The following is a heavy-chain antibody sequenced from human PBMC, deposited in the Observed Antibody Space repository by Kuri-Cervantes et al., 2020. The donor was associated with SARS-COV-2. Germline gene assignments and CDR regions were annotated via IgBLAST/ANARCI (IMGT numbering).Heavy chain of an antibody. J-gene: IGHJ6*03. CDR3: ARRTAVAGTYYYYYMDV. D-gene: IGHD6-19*01. CDR2: INPNSGGT. CDR1: GYTFTSYY. Sequence: ASVKVSCKASGYTFTSYYMHWVRQAPGQGLEWMGWINPNSGGTNYAQKFQGRVTMTRDTSISTAYMELSRLRSDDTAVYYCARRTAVAGTYYYYYMDVWGKGTTVTVSS. V-gene: IGHV1-2*02.